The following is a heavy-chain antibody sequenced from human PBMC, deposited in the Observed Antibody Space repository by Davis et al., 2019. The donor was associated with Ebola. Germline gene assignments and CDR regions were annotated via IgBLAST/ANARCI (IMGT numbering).Heavy chain of an antibody. J-gene: IGHJ5*02. CDR2: ISTTGGTI. D-gene: IGHD2-15*01. CDR1: GFSFSDFY. V-gene: IGHV3-11*01. CDR3: ARDGGGP. Sequence: GESLKISCAASGFSFSDFYMNWIRQAPGKGLEWVSHISTTGGTIYYADFVKGRFTISRDNAKNSLYLQMNSLRAEDTAVYYCARDGGGPWGQGTLVTVSS.